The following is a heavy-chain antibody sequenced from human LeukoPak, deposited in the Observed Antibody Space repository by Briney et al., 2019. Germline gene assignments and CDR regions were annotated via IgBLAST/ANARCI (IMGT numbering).Heavy chain of an antibody. CDR3: ARGAIYYFDY. Sequence: SETLSLSCTVSGGSISGYYWSWIRQPPGKGLEWIGYMYYSGSSNNPSLKSRVTTSIDKSKNQFSLNLTSVTAADTAVYYCARGAIYYFDYWGRGTLAAVSS. CDR1: GGSISGYY. J-gene: IGHJ4*02. CDR2: MYYSGSS. V-gene: IGHV4-59*01.